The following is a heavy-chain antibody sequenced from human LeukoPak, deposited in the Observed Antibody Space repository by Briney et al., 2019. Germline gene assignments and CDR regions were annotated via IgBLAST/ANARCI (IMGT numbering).Heavy chain of an antibody. CDR3: ARWNSGWEFDY. Sequence: GGSLRLSCAASGFTFSTYWMSWVRQAPGKGLEWVANIKQDGSEEYYADSVKGRFTISRDNAKTSLYLQMNSLRAEDTAVCYCARWNSGWEFDYWGQGTLVSVSS. V-gene: IGHV3-7*05. CDR1: GFTFSTYW. J-gene: IGHJ4*02. CDR2: IKQDGSEE. D-gene: IGHD6-19*01.